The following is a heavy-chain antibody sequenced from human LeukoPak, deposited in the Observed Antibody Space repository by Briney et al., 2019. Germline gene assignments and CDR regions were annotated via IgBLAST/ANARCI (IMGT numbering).Heavy chain of an antibody. CDR1: GFTFSSYE. Sequence: LGGSLRLSCAASGFTFSSYEMNWVRQDPGKGLEWVSYISSSGSTIYYADSVKGRFTISRDNAKNSLYLQMNSLRAEDTAVYYCARSHFGELLLPFDYWGQGTLVTVSS. CDR3: ARSHFGELLLPFDY. CDR2: ISSSGSTI. V-gene: IGHV3-48*03. D-gene: IGHD3-10*01. J-gene: IGHJ4*02.